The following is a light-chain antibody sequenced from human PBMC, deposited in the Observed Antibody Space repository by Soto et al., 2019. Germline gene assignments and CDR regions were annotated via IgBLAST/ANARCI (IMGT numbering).Light chain of an antibody. V-gene: IGLV2-14*01. J-gene: IGLJ1*01. CDR1: SSDVGGYNY. Sequence: QSARTHAVSGTGASLHGLPIFCTGTSSDVGGYNYVSWYQQHPGKAPKLMIYDVSNRPSGVSNRFSGSKSGNTASLTISGLQAEDEADYYCSSYTSSSTLEVFGTGTKVTVL. CDR3: SSYTSSSTLEV. CDR2: DVS.